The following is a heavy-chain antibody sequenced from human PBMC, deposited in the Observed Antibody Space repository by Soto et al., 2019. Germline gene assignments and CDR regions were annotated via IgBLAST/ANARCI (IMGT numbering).Heavy chain of an antibody. CDR2: IIPIFGTA. D-gene: IGHD5-18*01. Sequence: QVQLVQSGAEVKKPGSSVKVSCKASGGTFSSYAISWVRQAPGQGLEWMGGIIPIFGTANYAQKFQGRVTIPAAESTRTAYMELSSLRSEDTAVDYCARGGYSYDHYWYFDLWGRGTLVTVSS. J-gene: IGHJ2*01. CDR1: GGTFSSYA. V-gene: IGHV1-69*12. CDR3: ARGGYSYDHYWYFDL.